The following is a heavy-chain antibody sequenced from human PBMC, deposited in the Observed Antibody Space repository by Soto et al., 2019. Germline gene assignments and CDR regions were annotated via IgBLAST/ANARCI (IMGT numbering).Heavy chain of an antibody. CDR2: VSGSGGST. V-gene: IGHV3-23*01. Sequence: HPGGSLRLSCAASGFTFSSYAMSWVRQAPGKGLEWVSTVSGSGGSTYYADSVKGRFTISRDNSKNTLYLQMNSLRAEDTAVYYCAKAGTIFGVIMNNWFDPWGQGTLVTVSS. D-gene: IGHD3-3*01. CDR3: AKAGTIFGVIMNNWFDP. CDR1: GFTFSSYA. J-gene: IGHJ5*02.